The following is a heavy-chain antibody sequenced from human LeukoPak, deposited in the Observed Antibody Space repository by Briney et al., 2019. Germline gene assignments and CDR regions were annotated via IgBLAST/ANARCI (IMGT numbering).Heavy chain of an antibody. J-gene: IGHJ4*02. Sequence: TGRSLRLSCTAPGFTFGDYAMSWFRQAPGKGLEWVGFIRSKAYGGTTEYAASVKGRFTISRDDSKSIAYLQMNSLKTEDTAVYYCTRERRCSSTSCHVIDYWGQGTLVTVSS. CDR3: TRERRCSSTSCHVIDY. CDR2: IRSKAYGGTT. V-gene: IGHV3-49*03. D-gene: IGHD2-2*01. CDR1: GFTFGDYA.